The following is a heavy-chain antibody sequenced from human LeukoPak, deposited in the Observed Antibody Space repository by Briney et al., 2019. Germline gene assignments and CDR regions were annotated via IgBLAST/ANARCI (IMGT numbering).Heavy chain of an antibody. CDR1: GFTFSSYA. J-gene: IGHJ6*02. Sequence: PGGSLRLSCVASGFTFSSYAMSWVRQAPGKGLEWVSAISGSGGSTYYADSVKGRFTISRDNSKNTLYLQMNSLRAEDTAVYYCAKDPVRFLEWLPDYYYYYGMDVWGQGTTVTVSS. CDR2: ISGSGGST. V-gene: IGHV3-23*01. CDR3: AKDPVRFLEWLPDYYYYYGMDV. D-gene: IGHD3-3*01.